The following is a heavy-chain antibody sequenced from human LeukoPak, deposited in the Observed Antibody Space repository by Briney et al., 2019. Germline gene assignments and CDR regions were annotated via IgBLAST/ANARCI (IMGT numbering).Heavy chain of an antibody. CDR3: ARSNVWGSYRSNCMDV. V-gene: IGHV2-70*01. J-gene: IGHJ6*04. Sequence: SGPMLVKPTQTLTLTCTFSGFSLSTSGMCVSWIRQPPGKALEWLALIDWDDDKYYSTSLKTRLTISKDTSKNQVVLTMTNMDPVDTATYYCARSNVWGSYRSNCMDVWGKGTTVTVSS. CDR2: IDWDDDK. CDR1: GFSLSTSGMC. D-gene: IGHD3-16*02.